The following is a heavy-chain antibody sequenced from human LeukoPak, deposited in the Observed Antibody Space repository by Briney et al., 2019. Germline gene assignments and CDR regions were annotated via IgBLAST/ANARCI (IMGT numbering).Heavy chain of an antibody. CDR3: ARSNSESYYRVYYFDY. D-gene: IGHD1-26*01. CDR1: GGSISGFY. V-gene: IGHV4-59*01. CDR2: ISHSGTT. J-gene: IGHJ4*02. Sequence: SETLSLTCTVSGGSISGFYWSWIRQPPEKGLEWIGYISHSGTTNYNPSLKSRVTISVDTSMNQFSLKLSSVTAADTAVYYCARSNSESYYRVYYFDYWGKGTLDSVSS.